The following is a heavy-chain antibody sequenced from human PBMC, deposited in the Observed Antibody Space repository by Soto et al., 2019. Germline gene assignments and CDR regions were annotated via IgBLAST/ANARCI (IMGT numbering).Heavy chain of an antibody. CDR2: IYYSGST. D-gene: IGHD3-9*01. J-gene: IGHJ4*02. CDR1: GGSISSSSYY. Sequence: SETLSLTCTVSGGSISSSSYYWGWIRQPPGKGLEWIGSIYYSGSTYYNPSLKSRVTISVDTSKNQFSLKLSSVTAPADWLSPFFDYWGQGTLVTVSS. CDR3: FDY. V-gene: IGHV4-39*01.